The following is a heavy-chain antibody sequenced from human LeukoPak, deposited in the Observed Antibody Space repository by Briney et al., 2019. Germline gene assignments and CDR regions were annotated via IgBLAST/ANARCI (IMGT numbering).Heavy chain of an antibody. D-gene: IGHD2-2*01. CDR1: GGSISSGDYY. Sequence: PSETLSLTCTVSGGSISSGDYYWSWIRQPPGKGLEWIGYIYYSGSTYYNPSLKGRVTISIDTSKNQFSLKLSSVTAADTAVYYCARVLAGVVPPAKGAFDIWGQGTMVTVSS. CDR3: ARVLAGVVPPAKGAFDI. CDR2: IYYSGST. J-gene: IGHJ3*02. V-gene: IGHV4-30-4*08.